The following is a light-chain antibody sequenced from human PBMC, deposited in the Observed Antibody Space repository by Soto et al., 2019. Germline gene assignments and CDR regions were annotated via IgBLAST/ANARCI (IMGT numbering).Light chain of an antibody. V-gene: IGKV1-33*01. J-gene: IGKJ5*01. CDR2: DAS. CDR1: QDISNL. CDR3: QQYENLPIT. Sequence: DIQMTXSPSSLSASVGDRVTXTCQATQDISNLLNWFQQKPGKAPKLLIYDASNLETGVPSRFSGSGSGTDFTFTISSLQAEDIATYYCQQYENLPITFGQGTRLEIK.